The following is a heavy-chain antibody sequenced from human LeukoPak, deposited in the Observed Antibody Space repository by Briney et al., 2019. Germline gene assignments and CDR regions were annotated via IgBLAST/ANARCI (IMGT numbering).Heavy chain of an antibody. D-gene: IGHD2-2*01. Sequence: ASVKVSCKASGNTFTDYYMHWVRQAPGQGLEWMGWLNPNSGGTKYVQKFQGRVTMSRDTSISTAYMELGRLTSDDTAVYYCARFEDRGLVPAAFYWGQGTLVTVSS. CDR2: LNPNSGGT. J-gene: IGHJ4*02. V-gene: IGHV1-2*02. CDR3: ARFEDRGLVPAAFY. CDR1: GNTFTDYY.